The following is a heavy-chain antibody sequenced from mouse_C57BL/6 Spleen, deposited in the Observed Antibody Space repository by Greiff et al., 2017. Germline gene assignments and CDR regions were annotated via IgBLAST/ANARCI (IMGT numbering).Heavy chain of an antibody. CDR3: LRHEAQADAMDY. D-gene: IGHD1-3*01. CDR2: IRSKSNNYAT. Sequence: EVQLVESGGGLVQPKGSLKLSCAASGFSFNTYAMNWVSQAPGKGLEWVARIRSKSNNYATYYDVSVKDRFTISREDSESMLYLQMNNLKTEDTAMYYCLRHEAQADAMDYWGQGTSVTVSS. V-gene: IGHV10-1*01. CDR1: GFSFNTYA. J-gene: IGHJ4*01.